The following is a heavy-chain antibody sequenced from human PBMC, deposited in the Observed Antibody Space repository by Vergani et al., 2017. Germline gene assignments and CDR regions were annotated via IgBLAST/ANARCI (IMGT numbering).Heavy chain of an antibody. V-gene: IGHV5-10-1*03. CDR1: GYSFTSYR. J-gene: IGHJ6*03. D-gene: IGHD6-6*01. Sequence: EVQLVQSGAEVKKPGESLRISCKGSGYSFTSYRISWVRQMPGKGLEWMGRIDPSDSYTNYSPSFQGHVTISADKSISTAYLQWSSRKASDTAMYYCARPPNFERLVPNYYYSMDVGGKGTTVTVSS. CDR2: IDPSDSYT. CDR3: ARPPNFERLVPNYYYSMDV.